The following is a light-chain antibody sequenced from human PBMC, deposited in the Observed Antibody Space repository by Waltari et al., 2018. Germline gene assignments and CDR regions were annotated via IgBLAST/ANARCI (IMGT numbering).Light chain of an antibody. CDR2: TAS. CDR3: QQTYTAPLS. V-gene: IGKV1-39*01. J-gene: IGKJ4*01. Sequence: DIQVTQSPSSLSASVGDRVTITCRASQNIKNYLSWYQHKEGEAPKILIYTASTLHSGVPLRFRGSGSGTDFTLVISSLQPEDFATYYCQQTYTAPLSFGAGTKVEMK. CDR1: QNIKNY.